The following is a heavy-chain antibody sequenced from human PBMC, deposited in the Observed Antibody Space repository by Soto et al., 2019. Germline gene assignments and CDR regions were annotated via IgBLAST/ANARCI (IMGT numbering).Heavy chain of an antibody. CDR2: INHSGST. CDR3: ARGPTAFTMVGGVMDV. CDR1: GGSFSGYY. J-gene: IGHJ6*04. V-gene: IGHV4-34*01. D-gene: IGHD3-10*01. Sequence: PSETLSLTCAVYGGSFSGYYWSWIRQPPGKGLEWIGEINHSGSTNYNPSLKSRVTISVDTSKNQFSLKLSSVTAADTAVYYCARGPTAFTMVGGVMDVGGKGTRVTVSS.